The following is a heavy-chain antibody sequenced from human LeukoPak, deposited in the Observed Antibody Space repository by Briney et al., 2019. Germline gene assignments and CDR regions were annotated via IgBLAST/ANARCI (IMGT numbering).Heavy chain of an antibody. V-gene: IGHV4-38-2*02. J-gene: IGHJ4*02. CDR2: IYQSGST. D-gene: IGHD3-10*01. CDR1: GFSISTGYY. CDR3: ARYYRNFDY. Sequence: PPETLSLTCSVSGFSISTGYYWGWIRQPPGKGLEWIGSIYQSGSTPYNSSLKSRVTISVDTSKNQFSLKLSSVTAADTAVYYCARYYRNFDYWGQGTLVTVSS.